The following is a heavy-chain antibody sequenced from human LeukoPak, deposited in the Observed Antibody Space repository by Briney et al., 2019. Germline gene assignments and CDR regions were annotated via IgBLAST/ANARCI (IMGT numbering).Heavy chain of an antibody. V-gene: IGHV3-11*06. CDR1: GFTFSDYY. D-gene: IGHD6-13*01. CDR3: ARDRVGSSWYYFDY. CDR2: ISSSSSYT. J-gene: IGHJ4*02. Sequence: GGSLRLSCAASGFTFSDYYMSWIRQAPGKGLEWVSYISSSSSYTNYADSVKGRFTISRDNAKNSLYLQMNSLRAEDTAVYYCARDRVGSSWYYFDYWGQGTLVTVSS.